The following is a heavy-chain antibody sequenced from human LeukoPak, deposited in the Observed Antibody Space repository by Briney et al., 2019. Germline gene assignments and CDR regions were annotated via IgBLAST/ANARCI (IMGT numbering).Heavy chain of an antibody. D-gene: IGHD6-13*01. J-gene: IGHJ4*02. CDR2: LTWNSGSV. Sequence: GRSLRLSCAASGFTFDDYAMHWVRQAPGQGLEWVSGLTWNSGSVAYADSVKGRFTISRDNAKNSLYLQMNSLRAEDTALYYCAKDIFGYSSSRVIDYWGQGTLVTVSS. CDR3: AKDIFGYSSSRVIDY. V-gene: IGHV3-9*01. CDR1: GFTFDDYA.